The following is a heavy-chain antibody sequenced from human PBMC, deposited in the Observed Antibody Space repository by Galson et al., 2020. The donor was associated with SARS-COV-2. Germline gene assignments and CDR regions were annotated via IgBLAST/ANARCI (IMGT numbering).Heavy chain of an antibody. CDR3: ASWYIRF. V-gene: IGHV3-48*02. CDR1: GFTFSTSY. J-gene: IGHJ4*02. Sequence: GESLKISCAASGFTFSTSYMSWVRQAPGKGLEWLSYIGGSSDVIKYADSVKGRFTISRDNAKNLLYLQMNSLRDEDTAVYYCASWYIRFWGQGTLVTVSS. D-gene: IGHD6-13*01. CDR2: IGGSSDVI.